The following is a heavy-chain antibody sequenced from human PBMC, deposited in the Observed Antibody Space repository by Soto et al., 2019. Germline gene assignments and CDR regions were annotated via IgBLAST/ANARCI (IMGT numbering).Heavy chain of an antibody. V-gene: IGHV3-74*01. CDR2: INSEGSST. CDR1: GFTFSSYW. Sequence: PGGSLRLSCAASGFTFSSYWMHWVRQAPGKGLVWLSRINSEGSSTSYADSVKGRFTISRDNAKNTLYLQMNSLRAEDTAVYYCVRTSLVVAAATREDYWGQGTLVTVSS. J-gene: IGHJ4*02. D-gene: IGHD2-15*01. CDR3: VRTSLVVAAATREDY.